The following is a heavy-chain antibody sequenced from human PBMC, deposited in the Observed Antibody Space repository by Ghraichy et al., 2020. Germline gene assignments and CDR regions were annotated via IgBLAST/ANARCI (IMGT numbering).Heavy chain of an antibody. J-gene: IGHJ6*02. CDR3: ARDPRAYYDFWSGLDEYGMDV. D-gene: IGHD3-3*01. CDR2: IWYDGSNK. V-gene: IGHV3-33*01. Sequence: GGSLRLSCAASGFTFSSYGMHWVRQAPGKGLEWVAVIWYDGSNKYYADSVKGRFTISRDNSKNTLYLQMNSLRAEDTAVYYCARDPRAYYDFWSGLDEYGMDVWGQGTTVTVSS. CDR1: GFTFSSYG.